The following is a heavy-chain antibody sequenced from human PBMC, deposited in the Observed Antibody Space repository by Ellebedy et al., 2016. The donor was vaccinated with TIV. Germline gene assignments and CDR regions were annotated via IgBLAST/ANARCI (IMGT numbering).Heavy chain of an antibody. J-gene: IGHJ3*01. CDR3: ATDGSYGDYRSPTHAFVF. Sequence: GESLKISCAASGFSFRSYWMSWVRQAPGKGLEWVANINQGGSVKYYVDSVKGRFTISRGNAKNSLYLQMNSLRAEDTAVYYCATDGSYGDYRSPTHAFVFWGQGTMVSVAS. D-gene: IGHD4-17*01. V-gene: IGHV3-7*01. CDR2: INQGGSVK. CDR1: GFSFRSYW.